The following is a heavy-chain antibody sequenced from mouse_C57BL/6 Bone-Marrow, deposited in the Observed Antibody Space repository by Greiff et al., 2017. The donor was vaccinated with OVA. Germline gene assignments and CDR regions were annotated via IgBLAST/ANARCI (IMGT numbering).Heavy chain of an antibody. J-gene: IGHJ4*01. D-gene: IGHD2-2*01. CDR1: GFTFSNYW. V-gene: IGHV6-3*01. CDR2: IRLKSDNYAT. CDR3: TGTMVTTGKFFWYAMDY. Sequence: EVQGVESGGGLVQPGGSMKLSCVASGFTFSNYWMNWVRQSPEKGLEWVAQIRLKSDNYATHYAESVKGRFTISRDDSKSSVYLQMNNLRAEDTGIYYCTGTMVTTGKFFWYAMDYWGQGTSVTVSS.